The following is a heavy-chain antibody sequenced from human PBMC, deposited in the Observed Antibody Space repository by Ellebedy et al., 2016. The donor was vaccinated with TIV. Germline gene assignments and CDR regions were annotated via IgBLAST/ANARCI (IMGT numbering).Heavy chain of an antibody. J-gene: IGHJ4*02. CDR1: GYTFTSYF. CDR3: SRGDNYYYDSSGYYYSN. Sequence: ASVKVSCKASGYTFTSYFLYWVRQAPGQGLEWMGIINPTSGSSNYAPKFQGRVTVTRDTSTSTVYMGLSSLRSEDTAVYYCSRGDNYYYDSSGYYYSNWGQGTLVTVSS. D-gene: IGHD3-22*01. V-gene: IGHV1-46*01. CDR2: INPTSGSS.